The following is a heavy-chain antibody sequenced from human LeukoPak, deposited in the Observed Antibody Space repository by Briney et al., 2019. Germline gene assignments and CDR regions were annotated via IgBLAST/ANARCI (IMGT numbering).Heavy chain of an antibody. CDR2: MNPNSGNT. D-gene: IGHD3-3*01. J-gene: IGHJ4*02. CDR3: ARGSGSYYDFWSGYSPFDY. Sequence: GASVKVSCKASGYTFTSYDINWVRQPTGQGLEGMGWMNPNSGNTGYAQKFQGRVTMTRNTSISTAYMELSSLRSEDTAVYYCARGSGSYYDFWSGYSPFDYWGQGTLVTVSS. V-gene: IGHV1-8*01. CDR1: GYTFTSYD.